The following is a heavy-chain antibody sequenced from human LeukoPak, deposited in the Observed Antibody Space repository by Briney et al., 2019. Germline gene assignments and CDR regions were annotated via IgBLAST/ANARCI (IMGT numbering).Heavy chain of an antibody. CDR1: GFTFSSYA. V-gene: IGHV3-23*01. CDR2: ISGGGGST. CDR3: ARGRMHIVVVTAIDY. D-gene: IGHD2-21*02. Sequence: GGSLRLSCAASGFTFSSYAMSWVRQAPGKGLEWVSAISGGGGSTYYADSAQGRFTISRGNAKNSLYLQMNSLRAEDTAVYYCARGRMHIVVVTAIDYWGQGTLVTVSS. J-gene: IGHJ4*02.